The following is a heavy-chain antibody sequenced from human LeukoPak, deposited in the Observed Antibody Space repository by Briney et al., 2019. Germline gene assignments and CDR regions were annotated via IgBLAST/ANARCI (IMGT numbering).Heavy chain of an antibody. J-gene: IGHJ4*02. CDR1: GGSISTYY. D-gene: IGHD3-10*01. V-gene: IGHV4-59*08. CDR3: ARQELSYGSGSHFDY. Sequence: SETLSLTCTVSGGSISTYYWTWIRQPPGKGLEWIGSISYSGSTNYSPPLEGRVTMSVDTSKNQFSLKLRAVTAADTAVYFCARQELSYGSGSHFDYWGQGFLVTVSS. CDR2: ISYSGST.